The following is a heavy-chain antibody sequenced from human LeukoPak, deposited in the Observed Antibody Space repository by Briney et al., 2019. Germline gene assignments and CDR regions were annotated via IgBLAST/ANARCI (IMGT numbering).Heavy chain of an antibody. J-gene: IGHJ5*02. CDR2: ISGSGGST. D-gene: IGHD3-3*01. CDR3: AKDTIFGVGNPFDP. V-gene: IGHV3-23*01. CDR1: GFTFSSYA. Sequence: PGGSLRLSCAASGFTFSSYAMSWVRQAPGKGLEWVSAISGSGGSTYYADSVKGRFTISRGNSKNTLYLQMNSLRAEDTAVYYCAKDTIFGVGNPFDPWGQGTLVTVSS.